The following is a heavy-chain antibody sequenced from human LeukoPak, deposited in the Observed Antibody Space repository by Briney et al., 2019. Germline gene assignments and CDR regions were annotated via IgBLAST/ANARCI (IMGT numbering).Heavy chain of an antibody. CDR3: ARDGSESRGYYYYGMDV. Sequence: GGSLRLSCAASGFTFSSYSMNWVRQAPGKGLEWVSSISSSSSYIYYADSVKGRFTISRDNAKNSLYLQMNSLRAEDTAVYYCARDGSESRGYYYYGMDVWGQGTTVTVSS. CDR1: GFTFSSYS. J-gene: IGHJ6*02. V-gene: IGHV3-21*01. D-gene: IGHD1-26*01. CDR2: ISSSSSYI.